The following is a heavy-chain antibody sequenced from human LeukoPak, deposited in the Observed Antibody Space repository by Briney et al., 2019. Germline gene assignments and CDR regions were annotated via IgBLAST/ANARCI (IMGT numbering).Heavy chain of an antibody. CDR2: IGAYNGNT. V-gene: IGHV1-18*01. D-gene: IGHD6-13*01. CDR1: GYTFTSYG. J-gene: IGHJ5*02. Sequence: GASVKVSCKASGYTFTSYGISWVRQAPGQGLEWMGWIGAYNGNTNYAQKLQGRVTMTTDTSTSTAYMELRSLRSDDTAVYYCVRDVSPIAADGTVWFDPWGQGTLVTVSS. CDR3: VRDVSPIAADGTVWFDP.